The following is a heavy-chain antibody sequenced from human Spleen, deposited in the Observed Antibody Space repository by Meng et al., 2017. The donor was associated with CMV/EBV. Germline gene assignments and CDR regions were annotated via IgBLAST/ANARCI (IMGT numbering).Heavy chain of an antibody. J-gene: IGHJ4*02. Sequence: GGSLRLSCAASGFPFSSYAMSWVRQAPGKGLEWVSAISGGGDRTYNADSVRGRFTISRDNSKNMLSLQMNNLRVDDTAVYYCARQLPFYGDYQYYFDYWGQGTLVTVSS. CDR3: ARQLPFYGDYQYYFDY. CDR1: GFPFSSYA. V-gene: IGHV3-23*01. D-gene: IGHD4-17*01. CDR2: ISGGGDRT.